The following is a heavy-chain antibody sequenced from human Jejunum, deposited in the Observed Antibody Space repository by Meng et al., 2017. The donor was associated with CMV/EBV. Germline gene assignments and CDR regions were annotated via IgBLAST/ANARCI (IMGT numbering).Heavy chain of an antibody. V-gene: IGHV5-51*01. D-gene: IGHD3/OR15-3a*01. CDR3: AAQTGLGNDAFDI. J-gene: IGHJ3*02. CDR2: LHPGDSES. Sequence: GSGDGFASFWIGWVRQMPGKGLEWMGILHPGDSESRYSPSFQGQVTMSADKSISTAYLQWNSLKASGTAMYYCAAQTGLGNDAFDIWGQGTMVTVSS. CDR1: GDGFASFW.